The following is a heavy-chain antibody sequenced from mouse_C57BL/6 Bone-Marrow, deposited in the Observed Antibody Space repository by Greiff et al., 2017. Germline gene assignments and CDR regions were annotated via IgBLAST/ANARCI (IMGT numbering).Heavy chain of an antibody. D-gene: IGHD2-5*01. J-gene: IGHJ2*01. CDR2: IDPENGDT. CDR3: TTKTYYSNYDFDY. CDR1: GFNIKDDY. V-gene: IGHV14-4*01. Sequence: EVQLQQSGAELVRPGASVKLSCTASGFNIKDDYMHWVKQRPEQGLEWIGWIDPENGDTEYASKFQGKATITADTSSNTAYLQLSSLTSEDTAVYYCTTKTYYSNYDFDYWGQGTTLTVSS.